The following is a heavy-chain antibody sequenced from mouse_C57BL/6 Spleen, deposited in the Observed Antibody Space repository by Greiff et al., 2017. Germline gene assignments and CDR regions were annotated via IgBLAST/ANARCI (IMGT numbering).Heavy chain of an antibody. Sequence: QVQLQQSGAELVRPGTSVKVSCKASGYAFTNYLIEWVKQRPGQGLEWIGVINPGSGGTNYNEKFKGKATFTADTSSNPAYMQLSSLTTEDSAIYYCARTPGSYFDYWGQGTTLTVSS. V-gene: IGHV1-54*02. CDR1: GYAFTNYL. CDR2: INPGSGGT. J-gene: IGHJ2*01. CDR3: ARTPGSYFDY.